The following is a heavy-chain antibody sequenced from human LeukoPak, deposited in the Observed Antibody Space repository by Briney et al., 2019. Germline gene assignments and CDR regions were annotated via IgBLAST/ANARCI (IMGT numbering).Heavy chain of an antibody. CDR3: AKGYSGYVDYYFDY. D-gene: IGHD5-12*01. J-gene: IGHJ4*02. CDR2: ISSSSSTI. V-gene: IGHV3-48*04. Sequence: PGGSLRLSCAASGFTFSSYSMNWVRQAPGKGLEWVSYISSSSSTIYYADSVKGRFTISRDNAKNSLYLQMNSLRAEDTALYYCAKGYSGYVDYYFDYWGQGTLVTVSS. CDR1: GFTFSSYS.